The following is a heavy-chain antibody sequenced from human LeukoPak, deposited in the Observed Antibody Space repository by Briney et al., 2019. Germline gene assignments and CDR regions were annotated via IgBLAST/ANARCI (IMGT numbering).Heavy chain of an antibody. J-gene: IGHJ3*02. D-gene: IGHD3-3*01. CDR1: GGSTRTYY. CDR3: ARDFWSGYYHALDI. CDR2: IYYIGST. Sequence: SETLSLTCTVSGGSTRTYYWSWIRQSPGKGLEWIGSIYYIGSTKYNPSLKSRVTISADTSKNQFSLNLSSVTAVDTAVYYCARDFWSGYYHALDIWGQGTMVTVSS. V-gene: IGHV4-59*01.